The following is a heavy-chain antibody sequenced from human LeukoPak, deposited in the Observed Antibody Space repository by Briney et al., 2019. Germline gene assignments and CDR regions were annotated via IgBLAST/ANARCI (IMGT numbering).Heavy chain of an antibody. V-gene: IGHV3-23*01. J-gene: IGHJ4*02. D-gene: IGHD5-12*01. CDR3: ARLRGIVATIPYFDY. Sequence: GGSLRLSCAASGFTFSSYAMSWVRQAPGKGLEWVSAISGSGGSTYYADSVKGRFTISRDNSKNTLYLQMNSLRAEDTAVYYCARLRGIVATIPYFDYWGQGTLVTVSS. CDR1: GFTFSSYA. CDR2: ISGSGGST.